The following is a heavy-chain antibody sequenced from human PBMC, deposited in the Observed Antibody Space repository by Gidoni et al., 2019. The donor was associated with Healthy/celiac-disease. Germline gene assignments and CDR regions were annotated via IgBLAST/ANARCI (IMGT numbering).Heavy chain of an antibody. CDR3: ARGSEGRFLEWPPGGY. Sequence: QVQLVQSGAEVKKPGASVKVSCKASGYTFTSYYMHGVRQAPGQGLEWMGIINPSGGSTSYAQKFQGRVTMTRDTSTSTVYMELSSLRSEDTAVYYCARGSEGRFLEWPPGGYWGQGTLVTVSS. CDR2: INPSGGST. D-gene: IGHD3-3*01. J-gene: IGHJ4*02. V-gene: IGHV1-46*01. CDR1: GYTFTSYY.